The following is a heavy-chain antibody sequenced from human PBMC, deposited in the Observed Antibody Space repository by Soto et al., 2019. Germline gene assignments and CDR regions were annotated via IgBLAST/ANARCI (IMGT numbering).Heavy chain of an antibody. CDR3: ASSPGSSWYSFDY. Sequence: SVKVSCKASGGTFSSYAISWVRQAPGQGLEWMGGIIPIFGTANYAQKFQGRVTITADESTSTAYMELSSLRSEDTAVYYCASSPGSSWYSFDYWGQGTPVTVSS. D-gene: IGHD6-13*01. CDR2: IIPIFGTA. J-gene: IGHJ4*02. CDR1: GGTFSSYA. V-gene: IGHV1-69*13.